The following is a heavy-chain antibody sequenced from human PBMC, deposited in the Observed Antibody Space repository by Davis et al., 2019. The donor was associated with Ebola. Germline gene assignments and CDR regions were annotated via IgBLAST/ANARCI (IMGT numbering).Heavy chain of an antibody. Sequence: GGSLRLSCAASGFTFDDYGMSWVRQAPGKGLEWVANIKQDGSEKYYVDSVKGRFTISRDNAKNSLYLQMNSLRAEDTAVYYCARIAPYRREVYYYYGMDVWGQGTTVTVSS. CDR1: GFTFDDYG. D-gene: IGHD3-10*01. J-gene: IGHJ6*02. CDR3: ARIAPYRREVYYYYGMDV. V-gene: IGHV3-7*01. CDR2: IKQDGSEK.